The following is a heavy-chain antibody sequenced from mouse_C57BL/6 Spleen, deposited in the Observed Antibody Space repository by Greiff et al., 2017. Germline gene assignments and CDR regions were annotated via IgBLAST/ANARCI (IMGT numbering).Heavy chain of an antibody. J-gene: IGHJ3*01. D-gene: IGHD2-13*01. CDR3: ARRGEGFAY. V-gene: IGHV1-59*01. CDR2: IDPSDSYT. CDR1: GYTFTSYW. Sequence: QVQLLQPGAELVRPGPSVKLSCKASGYTFTSYWMHWVKQRPGKGLEWIGVIDPSDSYTNNNQKFKGKATLTVDTSSSTAYMQLSSLTSEDSAVYYCARRGEGFAYWGQGTLVTVSA.